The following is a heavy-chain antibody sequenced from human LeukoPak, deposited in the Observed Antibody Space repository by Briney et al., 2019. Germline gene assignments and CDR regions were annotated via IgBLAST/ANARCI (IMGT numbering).Heavy chain of an antibody. V-gene: IGHV3-11*05. CDR1: GFTFSDYY. D-gene: IGHD6-13*01. Sequence: GGSLRLSCAASGFTFSDYYMSWIRQAPGKGLEWVSYISSSSTYTNYADSVKGRFTVSRDNAKNSLYLQMNSLRAEDTAVYYCARDGLYSSSWYAFDIWGQGTMVTVSS. CDR3: ARDGLYSSSWYAFDI. J-gene: IGHJ3*02. CDR2: ISSSSTYT.